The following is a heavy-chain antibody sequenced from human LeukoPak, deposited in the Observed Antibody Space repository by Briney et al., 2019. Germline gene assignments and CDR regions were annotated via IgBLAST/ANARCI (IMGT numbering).Heavy chain of an antibody. CDR1: GFTFSSYA. CDR3: ARSYYYDSSGYYPMDY. Sequence: GGSLRLSCAASGFTFSSYAISWVRQAPGQGLEWMGGIIPIFGTANYAQKFQGRVTITTDESTSTAYMELSSLRSEDTAVYYCARSYYYDSSGYYPMDYWGQGTLVTVSS. J-gene: IGHJ4*02. CDR2: IIPIFGTA. V-gene: IGHV1-69*05. D-gene: IGHD3-22*01.